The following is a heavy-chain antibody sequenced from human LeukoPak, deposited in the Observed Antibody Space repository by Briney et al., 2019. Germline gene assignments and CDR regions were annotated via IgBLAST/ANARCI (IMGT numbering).Heavy chain of an antibody. D-gene: IGHD5-12*01. V-gene: IGHV4-34*01. J-gene: IGHJ4*02. CDR2: INHSGST. CDR1: GGSFSGYY. CDR3: ACQGRLRSVGISDY. Sequence: SETLSLTCAVYGGSFSGYYWSWIRQPPGKGLEWIGEINHSGSTNYNPSLKSRVTISVDTSKNQFSLKLSSVTAADTAVYYCACQGRLRSVGISDYWGQGTLVTVSS.